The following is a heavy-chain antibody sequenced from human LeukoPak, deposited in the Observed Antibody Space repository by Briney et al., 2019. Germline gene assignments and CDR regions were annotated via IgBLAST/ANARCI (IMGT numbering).Heavy chain of an antibody. V-gene: IGHV4-31*03. Sequence: SQTLSLTCTVSGGSISSGGYYWSWIRQHPGKGLEWIGYIYYSGSTYYNPSLKSRVTISVDTSKNQFSLKLSSVTAADTAVYYCARGISSSHSHHLYYYYYYMGVWGKGTTVTVSS. CDR1: GGSISSGGYY. D-gene: IGHD6-6*01. J-gene: IGHJ6*03. CDR3: ARGISSSHSHHLYYYYYYMGV. CDR2: IYYSGST.